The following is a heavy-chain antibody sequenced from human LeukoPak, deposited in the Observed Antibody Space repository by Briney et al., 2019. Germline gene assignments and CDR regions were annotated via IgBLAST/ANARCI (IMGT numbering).Heavy chain of an antibody. CDR3: AKGTRSIEAAGVFDY. D-gene: IGHD6-13*01. Sequence: PGGSLRLSCAASGFTFRSYGMNWVRQAPGKGLEWVAVISYDGSNKYYADSVKGRFTISRDNSKNTLYLQMNSLRAEDTAVYYCAKGTRSIEAAGVFDYWGQGTLVTVSS. CDR2: ISYDGSNK. CDR1: GFTFRSYG. V-gene: IGHV3-30*18. J-gene: IGHJ4*02.